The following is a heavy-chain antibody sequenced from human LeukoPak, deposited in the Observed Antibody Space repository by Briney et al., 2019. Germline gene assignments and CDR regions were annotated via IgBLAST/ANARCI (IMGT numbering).Heavy chain of an antibody. CDR2: VSGSGDST. Sequence: GGSLRLSCAASRFTFSSYAMSWVRQAPGKGLEWVSTVSGSGDSTDYADSVKGRFAISRDNSKNTLYLQINSLRAEDTALYYCAKLIRDYDFWSGSYRAQWFDPWGQGTLVTVSS. D-gene: IGHD3-3*01. J-gene: IGHJ5*02. V-gene: IGHV3-23*01. CDR3: AKLIRDYDFWSGSYRAQWFDP. CDR1: RFTFSSYA.